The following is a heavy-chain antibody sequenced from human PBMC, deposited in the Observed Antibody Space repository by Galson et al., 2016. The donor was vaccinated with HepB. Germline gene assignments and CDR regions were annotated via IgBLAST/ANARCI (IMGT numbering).Heavy chain of an antibody. J-gene: IGHJ4*02. CDR3: ARDHVPYSSSSLGY. CDR1: GYSFTAYY. D-gene: IGHD6-6*01. Sequence: SVKVSCKASGYSFTAYYMHWVRQAPGQGLEWMGWINPNSGVTSYAQEFQGRVTMTRDTSISTGYMELTRLSSDDTAVYYCARDHVPYSSSSLGYWGQGTLVTVSS. V-gene: IGHV1-2*02. CDR2: INPNSGVT.